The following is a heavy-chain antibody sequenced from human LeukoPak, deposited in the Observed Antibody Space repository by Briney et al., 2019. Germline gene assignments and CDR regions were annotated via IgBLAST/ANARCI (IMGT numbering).Heavy chain of an antibody. CDR2: IYSGGST. V-gene: IGHV3-66*01. CDR1: GFTVSSNY. D-gene: IGHD2-2*01. J-gene: IGHJ6*03. Sequence: PGGSLRLSCAASGFTVSSNYMSWVRQAPGKGLEWVSVIYSGGSTYYADSVKGRFTISRDNSKNTLYLQMNSLRAEDTAVYYCARVVPAAMRWDYYYYMDVWGKGTTVTISS. CDR3: ARVVPAAMRWDYYYYMDV.